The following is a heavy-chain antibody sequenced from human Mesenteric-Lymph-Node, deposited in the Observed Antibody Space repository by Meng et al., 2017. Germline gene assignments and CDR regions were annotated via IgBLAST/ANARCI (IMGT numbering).Heavy chain of an antibody. D-gene: IGHD2-2*01. CDR2: ISSSGTTI. V-gene: IGHV3-48*03. Sequence: GGSLRLSCAASGFIFSTYEMSWVRQAPGKGLEWLSYISSSGTTIYYADSVKGRFTISRDNAKSSLYLQMNSLRAEDTAVYYCARLSVVAAVGDWGQGTLVTVSS. CDR1: GFIFSTYE. CDR3: ARLSVVAAVGD. J-gene: IGHJ4*02.